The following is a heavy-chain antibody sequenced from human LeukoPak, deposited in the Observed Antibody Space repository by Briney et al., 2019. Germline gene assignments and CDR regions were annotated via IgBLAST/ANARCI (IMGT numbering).Heavy chain of an antibody. CDR3: ARHVLAADRITMVRGDAFDY. V-gene: IGHV4-39*01. CDR2: IYYSGST. CDR1: GGSISSSSYY. D-gene: IGHD3-10*01. Sequence: SETLSLTCTVSGGSISSSSYYWGWIRQPPGKGLEWIGSIYYSGSTYYNPSLKSRVTISVDTSKNQFSLKLSSVTAAGTAVYYCARHVLAADRITMVRGDAFDYWGQGTLVTVSS. J-gene: IGHJ4*02.